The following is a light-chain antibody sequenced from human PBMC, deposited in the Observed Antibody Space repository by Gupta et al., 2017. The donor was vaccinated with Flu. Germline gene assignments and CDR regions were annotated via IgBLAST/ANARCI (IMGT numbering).Light chain of an antibody. CDR2: GNN. Sequence: LLIFGNNNRPSGVPERFAGSRADTSASLTITGLRPEDEADYYCQSYAASLSAGIFGGVTKLTVL. J-gene: IGLJ2*01. V-gene: IGLV1-40*01. CDR3: QSYAASLSAGI.